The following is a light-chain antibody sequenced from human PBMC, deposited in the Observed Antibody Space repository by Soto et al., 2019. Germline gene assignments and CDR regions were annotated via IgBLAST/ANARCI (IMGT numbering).Light chain of an antibody. CDR1: QSISSW. Sequence: DIQMTQSPSTLYATVGDRVTITCLASQSISSWLAWYQQKPGKAPKLLIYKASTLKSGVPSRFSGSGSGTEFTLTISSLQPDDFATYYCQHYNSYSEAFGQGTKVDI. CDR2: KAS. V-gene: IGKV1-5*03. J-gene: IGKJ1*01. CDR3: QHYNSYSEA.